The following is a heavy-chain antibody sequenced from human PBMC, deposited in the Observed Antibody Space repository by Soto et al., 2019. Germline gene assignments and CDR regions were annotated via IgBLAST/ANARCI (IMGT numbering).Heavy chain of an antibody. J-gene: IGHJ5*02. Sequence: SETLSLTCAVYGGSFSGYYWSWIRQPPGKGLEWIGEINHSGSTNYNPSLKSRVTISVDTSKNQFSLKLSSVTAADTAVYYYSSYYYDSSGYSNWFDPWGQGTLVTVSS. V-gene: IGHV4-34*01. D-gene: IGHD3-22*01. CDR2: INHSGST. CDR3: SSYYYDSSGYSNWFDP. CDR1: GGSFSGYY.